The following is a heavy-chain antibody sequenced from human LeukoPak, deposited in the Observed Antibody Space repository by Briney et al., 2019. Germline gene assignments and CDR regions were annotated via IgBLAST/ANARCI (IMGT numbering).Heavy chain of an antibody. CDR3: ARRLTQYDCFDP. V-gene: IGHV6-1*01. D-gene: IGHD2-2*01. CDR2: TYYRSTWYN. Sequence: SQTLSLTCAISGDSVSSNSVTWNWIRQSPSRGLEWLGRTYYRSTWYNDYAVSVRGRITVNPDTSKNQFSLHLNSVTPEDTTVYYCARRLTQYDCFDPWGQGTLVTVSS. CDR1: GDSVSSNSVT. J-gene: IGHJ5*02.